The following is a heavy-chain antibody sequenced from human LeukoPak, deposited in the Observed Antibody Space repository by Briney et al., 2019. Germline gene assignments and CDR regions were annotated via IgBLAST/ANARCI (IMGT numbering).Heavy chain of an antibody. J-gene: IGHJ1*01. Sequence: GGSLRLSCAASGFTFSGYSLNWVRQAPGKGLEWVSYISSSSGTIYYADSVKGRFTISRDNAKNALYLQMNSLRAEDTAVYYCARGGDYYDSSGYYYVVGYFQHWGQGTLVTVSS. CDR2: ISSSSGTI. V-gene: IGHV3-48*04. CDR3: ARGGDYYDSSGYYYVVGYFQH. D-gene: IGHD3-22*01. CDR1: GFTFSGYS.